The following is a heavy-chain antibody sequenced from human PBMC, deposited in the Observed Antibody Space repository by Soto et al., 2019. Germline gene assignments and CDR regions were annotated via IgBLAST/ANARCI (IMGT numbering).Heavy chain of an antibody. CDR1: GGSISSSNW. CDR2: IYHSGST. Sequence: ASETLSLTCAVSGGSISSSNWWSWVRQPPGKGLEWIGEIYHSGSTNYNPSLKSRVTISVDKSKNQFSLKLSSVTAEDTAIYYCARDRPGSQHYFDYWGHGIQVTVSS. J-gene: IGHJ4*01. V-gene: IGHV4-4*02. CDR3: ARDRPGSQHYFDY. D-gene: IGHD3-10*01.